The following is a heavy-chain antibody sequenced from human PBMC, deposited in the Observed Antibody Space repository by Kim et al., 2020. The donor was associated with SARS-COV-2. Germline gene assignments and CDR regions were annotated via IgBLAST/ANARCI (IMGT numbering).Heavy chain of an antibody. CDR3: ARDLHFCTTGVCPYYYVMDV. J-gene: IGHJ6*02. D-gene: IGHD2-8*01. V-gene: IGHV3-30*07. Sequence: GRFTLSRDNAKNTLYLQMTSLRGEDTAVYYCARDLHFCTTGVCPYYYVMDVWGQGTTVTVSS.